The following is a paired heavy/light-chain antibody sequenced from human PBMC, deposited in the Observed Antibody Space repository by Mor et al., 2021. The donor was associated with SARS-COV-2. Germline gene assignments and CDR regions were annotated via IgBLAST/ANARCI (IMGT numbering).Light chain of an antibody. J-gene: IGKJ1*01. Sequence: EIVLTQSPDFQSVTPKERVTITCRASQSIGNGLHWYQKKPDESPKLLINYASQSISGVPSRFSGSGSGTDFSLTINSLEAEDAATYYCHQSSLSPQTFGQGTKVEIK. CDR2: YAS. CDR3: HQSSLSPQT. V-gene: IGKV6-21*02. CDR1: QSIGNG.
Heavy chain of an antibody. V-gene: IGHV4-34*01. CDR3: ARRPDGMDV. Sequence: QVQLQQWGAGLLQPSETLSLTCAVYGGSLNGYHWTWIRQIRQPPGKGLEWIGEINHGGSTSYNPTLKNRVTISVDTSKKHFSLKMTSVTAADTAVYYCARRPDGMDVWGQGTTVTVSS. J-gene: IGHJ6*02. CDR1: GGSLNGYH. CDR2: INHGGST.